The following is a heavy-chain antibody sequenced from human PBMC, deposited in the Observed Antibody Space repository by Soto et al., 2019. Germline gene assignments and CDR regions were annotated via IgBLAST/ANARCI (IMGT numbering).Heavy chain of an antibody. Sequence: PEESVKISCRGSGYSLAGDWITWVRQKPGKGLEWMGRIDPSDSQTYYSPSFRGHVTIPATKSITTVFLQWSSLRASDTAMYYCARQIYDSDTGPNFQYYFDSWGQGTPVTVSS. V-gene: IGHV5-10-1*01. CDR3: ARQIYDSDTGPNFQYYFDS. D-gene: IGHD3-22*01. J-gene: IGHJ4*02. CDR1: GYSLAGDW. CDR2: IDPSDSQT.